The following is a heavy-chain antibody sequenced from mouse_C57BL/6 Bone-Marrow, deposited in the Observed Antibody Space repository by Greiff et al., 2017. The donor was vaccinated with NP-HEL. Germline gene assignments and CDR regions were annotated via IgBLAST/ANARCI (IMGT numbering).Heavy chain of an antibody. J-gene: IGHJ3*01. CDR2: ISSGGSYT. CDR3: ARPLIYDGYYYFWFAY. V-gene: IGHV5-6*01. D-gene: IGHD2-3*01. CDR1: GFTFSSYG. Sequence: EVQLQESGGDLVKPGGSLKLSCAASGFTFSSYGMSWVRQTPDKRLEWVATISSGGSYTYYPDSVKGRFTISRDNAKNTLYLQMSSLKSEDTAMYYCARPLIYDGYYYFWFAYWGQGTLVTVSA.